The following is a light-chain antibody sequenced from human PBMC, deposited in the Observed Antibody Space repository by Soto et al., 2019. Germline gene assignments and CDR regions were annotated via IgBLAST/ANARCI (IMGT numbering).Light chain of an antibody. CDR3: TSYTSSSTWV. V-gene: IGLV2-14*01. Sequence: QSALTQPASVSESPGQSITISCTGTSSDVGGYNYVSWYQQHPGKAPKLMIYEVSNRPSGVSNRFSGSKSGNTASLAISGLQAEDEADYYCTSYTSSSTWVFGGGTKLTVL. CDR2: EVS. CDR1: SSDVGGYNY. J-gene: IGLJ3*02.